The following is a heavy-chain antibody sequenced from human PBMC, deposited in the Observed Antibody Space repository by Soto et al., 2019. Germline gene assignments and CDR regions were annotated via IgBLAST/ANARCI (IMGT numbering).Heavy chain of an antibody. CDR1: GGSISSGDYS. CDR2: ISHSGST. V-gene: IGHV4-30-2*01. Sequence: SQTLSLTCAVSGGSISSGDYSWSWIRQPPGKGLEWIGYISHSGSTYYNPSLKSRVTISVDRSKNQYSLKLSSVTAADTAVYFCARAVWYSYAFGWFDPWGQGTQVTVSS. J-gene: IGHJ5*02. CDR3: ARAVWYSYAFGWFDP. D-gene: IGHD3-16*01.